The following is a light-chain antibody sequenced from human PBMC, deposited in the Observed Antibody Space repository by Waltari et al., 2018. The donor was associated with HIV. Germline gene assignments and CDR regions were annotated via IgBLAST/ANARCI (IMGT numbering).Light chain of an antibody. Sequence: QSALTQPPSASVSPGQLVTIYCTGTSSDIGAYHYVSWFPQHPGKPPKLMIYDVTKRPSGVPDRFSGSKSGNTASLTVSGLRAEDEADYYCASHAGSKDVFGGGTRLTVL. V-gene: IGLV2-8*01. J-gene: IGLJ2*01. CDR1: SSDIGAYHY. CDR3: ASHAGSKDV. CDR2: DVT.